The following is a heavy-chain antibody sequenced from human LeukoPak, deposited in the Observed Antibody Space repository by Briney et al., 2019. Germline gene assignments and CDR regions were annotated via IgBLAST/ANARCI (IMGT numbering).Heavy chain of an antibody. CDR3: AKAAGSGSYLGTFAI. J-gene: IGHJ3*02. CDR1: GFTFSSYE. V-gene: IGHV3-30*18. Sequence: GGSLRLSCAASGFTFSSYEMNWVRQAPGKGLEWVAVISYDGSNNYYADSVKGRFTISRDNSKNTLYLQMNSLRAEDTAVYYCAKAAGSGSYLGTFAIWGQGTMVTVSS. CDR2: ISYDGSNN. D-gene: IGHD1-26*01.